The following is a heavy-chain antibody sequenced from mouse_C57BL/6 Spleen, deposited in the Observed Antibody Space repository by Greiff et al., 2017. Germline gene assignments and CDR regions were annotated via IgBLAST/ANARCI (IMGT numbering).Heavy chain of an antibody. CDR1: GYTFTSYW. J-gene: IGHJ2*01. CDR3: ARAKGDDDYFDY. V-gene: IGHV1-52*01. Sequence: QVQLQQPGAELVRPGSSVKLSCKASGYTFTSYWMHWVKQRPIQGLEWIGNIDPSDSETHYNQKFKDKATLTVDKSSSTAYMQLSSLTSEDSAVYYCARAKGDDDYFDYWGQGTTLTVSS. D-gene: IGHD2-3*01. CDR2: IDPSDSET.